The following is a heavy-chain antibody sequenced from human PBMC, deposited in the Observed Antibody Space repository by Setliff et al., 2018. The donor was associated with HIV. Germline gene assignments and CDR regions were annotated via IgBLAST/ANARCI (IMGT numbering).Heavy chain of an antibody. V-gene: IGHV1-2*06. CDR2: IIPNSGGT. D-gene: IGHD1-26*01. Sequence: VASVKVSCKASGYTFTAYYMHWVRQAPGQGLEWMGRIIPNSGGTNYAQKFQGRVTMTGDTSTSTAYMELRSLRSDDTAVYYCARDQDSGSWLTTYDAFDIWGQGTMVTVSS. CDR1: GYTFTAYY. J-gene: IGHJ3*02. CDR3: ARDQDSGSWLTTYDAFDI.